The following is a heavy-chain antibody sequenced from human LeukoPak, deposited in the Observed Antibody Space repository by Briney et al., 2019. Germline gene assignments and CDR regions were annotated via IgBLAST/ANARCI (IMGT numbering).Heavy chain of an antibody. J-gene: IGHJ4*02. CDR1: GFTFSSYA. CDR3: ARENYVDTAMSLDY. D-gene: IGHD5-18*01. Sequence: GGSLRLSCAASGFTFSSYAMHWVRQAPGKGLEWVAVISYDGSNKYYADSVKGRFTISRDNSKNTLYLQMNSLRAEDTAVYYCARENYVDTAMSLDYWGQGTLVTVSS. V-gene: IGHV3-30-3*01. CDR2: ISYDGSNK.